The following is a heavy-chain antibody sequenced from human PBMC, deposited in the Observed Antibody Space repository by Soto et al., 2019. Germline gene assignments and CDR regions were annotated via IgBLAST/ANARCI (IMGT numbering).Heavy chain of an antibody. Sequence: EVPVLESGGGLVQPGGSLRLSCEGSGFTVSSHAMTWIRQAPGKGPEWVSTVTADGGTYYADSVKGRFAMSRDTSENTRYLQMNSLGAEDTAAYYCAPHVSCSGGSCQYDAFAIRGQGTMVTVSS. D-gene: IGHD2-15*01. J-gene: IGHJ3*02. CDR3: APHVSCSGGSCQYDAFAI. V-gene: IGHV3-23*01. CDR2: VTADGGT. CDR1: GFTVSSHA.